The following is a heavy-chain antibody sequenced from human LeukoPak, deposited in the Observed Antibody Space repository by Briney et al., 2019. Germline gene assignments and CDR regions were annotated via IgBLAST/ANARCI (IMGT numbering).Heavy chain of an antibody. CDR3: AKDLSSSWYGGY. CDR2: ISYDGSNK. V-gene: IGHV3-30*18. Sequence: GRSLRLSCAASGFTFSSYGMHWVRQAPGKGLEWVAVISYDGSNKYYADSVKGRFTISRDNSKNTLYLQMNSLRAEDTAVYYCAKDLSSSWYGGYWGQGTLVTVSS. CDR1: GFTFSSYG. J-gene: IGHJ4*02. D-gene: IGHD6-13*01.